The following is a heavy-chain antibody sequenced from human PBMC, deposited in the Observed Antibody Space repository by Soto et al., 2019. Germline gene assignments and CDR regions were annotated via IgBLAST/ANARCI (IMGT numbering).Heavy chain of an antibody. J-gene: IGHJ4*02. D-gene: IGHD3-10*01. CDR1: GFSFDTYS. CDR2: ISSSSSTI. CDR3: ARVGSGPPAY. V-gene: IGHV3-48*02. Sequence: EVQLVESGGGLVQPGGSLRLSCAASGFSFDTYSMSWVRQAPGKGLEWVSYISSSSSTIYYSDSVKGRFTISRDNAKNSLYLQMNSLRDEDTAVYFCARVGSGPPAYWGQGTLVTVFS.